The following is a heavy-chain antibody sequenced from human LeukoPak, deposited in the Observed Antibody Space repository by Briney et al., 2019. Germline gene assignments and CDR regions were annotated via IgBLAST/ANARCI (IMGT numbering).Heavy chain of an antibody. CDR2: VYTSGNT. CDR3: AREFREDIGDGYYYEY. D-gene: IGHD3-22*01. CDR1: GGSISNYF. Sequence: PSETLSLTCTVSGGSISNYFWGWLRQPAGAGLEWIGRVYTSGNTDYNPSLKSRVSMSVDKSKNQFYLKLNSVTAADTAMYYCAREFREDIGDGYYYEYWGQGTLVTVSS. J-gene: IGHJ4*02. V-gene: IGHV4-4*07.